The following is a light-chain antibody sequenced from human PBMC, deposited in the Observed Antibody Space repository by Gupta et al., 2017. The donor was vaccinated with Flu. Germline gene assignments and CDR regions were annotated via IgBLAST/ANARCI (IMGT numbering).Light chain of an antibody. CDR3: SSYAGGMTLV. CDR1: SSDVGGFNL. CDR2: EVY. J-gene: IGLJ2*01. V-gene: IGLV2-23*02. Sequence: QSVLTQPASMSGSPGQSITMSCTGTSSDVGGFNLVSWYQHHPGKAPKLMIFEVYKRPSGVSNRFSGSRSGSVASLTISGLQAEDEADYYCSSYAGGMTLVFGGGTKVTVL.